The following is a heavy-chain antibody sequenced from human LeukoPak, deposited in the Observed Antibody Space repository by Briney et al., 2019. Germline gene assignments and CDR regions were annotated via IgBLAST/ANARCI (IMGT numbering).Heavy chain of an antibody. Sequence: SETLSLTCTVSGGSISSGSYYWSWIRQPAGKGLEWIGRIYTSGSTNYNPSLKSRVTISVDTSKNQFSLKLSSVTAADTAVYYCASTIFGVVRYAFDIWGQGTMVTVSS. V-gene: IGHV4-61*02. J-gene: IGHJ3*02. CDR2: IYTSGST. CDR1: GGSISSGSYY. CDR3: ASTIFGVVRYAFDI. D-gene: IGHD3-3*01.